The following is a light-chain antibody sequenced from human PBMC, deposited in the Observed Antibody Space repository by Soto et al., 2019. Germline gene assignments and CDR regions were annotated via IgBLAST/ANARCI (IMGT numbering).Light chain of an antibody. Sequence: QSVLTQPASVSGSPGQSITISFSGTSSDVGSYSHVAWYQQFPGKTPKLIIYEVTYRPSGVSHRFSASKSGNTASLTISGLQAGNKADYYCNSYTGSSTSYVFGTGTKV. CDR2: EVT. V-gene: IGLV2-14*01. J-gene: IGLJ1*01. CDR3: NSYTGSSTSYV. CDR1: SSDVGSYSH.